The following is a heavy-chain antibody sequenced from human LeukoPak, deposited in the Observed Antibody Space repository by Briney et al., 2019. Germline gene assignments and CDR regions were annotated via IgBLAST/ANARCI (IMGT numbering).Heavy chain of an antibody. J-gene: IGHJ5*02. V-gene: IGHV4-34*01. CDR2: INHSGST. CDR1: GGSFSGYY. CDR3: ARLFSWFDP. Sequence: SETLSLTCAVYGGSFSGYYWSWIRQPPGKGLEWIGEINHSGSTNYNPSLKSRVTISVDRSKNQFSLKLSSVTAADTAVYYCARLFSWFDPWGQGTLVTVSS.